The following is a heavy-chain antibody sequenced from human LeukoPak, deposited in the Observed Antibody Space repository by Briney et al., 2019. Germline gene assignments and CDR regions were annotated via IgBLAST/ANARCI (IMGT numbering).Heavy chain of an antibody. J-gene: IGHJ4*02. CDR1: GGSISSSNW. D-gene: IGHD5-12*01. CDR3: ARNGYSGYGFDY. CDR2: FHHSGST. V-gene: IGHV4-4*02. Sequence: SGTLSLTCAVSGGSISSSNWWSWVRQPPGKGLGWIGEFHHSGSTNYNPSLKSRVTISVDKSKDQFSLKLSSVTAADTAVYYCARNGYSGYGFDYWGQGTLVTVSS.